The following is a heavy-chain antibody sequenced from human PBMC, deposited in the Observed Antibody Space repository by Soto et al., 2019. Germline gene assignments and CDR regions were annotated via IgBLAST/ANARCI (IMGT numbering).Heavy chain of an antibody. CDR1: GYTFTRNH. CDR2: INPSSGST. CDR3: ARDPDWNESFGY. V-gene: IGHV1-46*03. D-gene: IGHD1-1*01. Sequence: QVQLVQSGAEVKKPGASVKVSCKASGYTFTRNHLHWVRQAPGQGLEWMGIINPSSGSTSYAQKFQGRVTMTRVPSTSSVYLDLSSLRSEDTAVYYCARDPDWNESFGYWGQGSLVTVSS. J-gene: IGHJ4*02.